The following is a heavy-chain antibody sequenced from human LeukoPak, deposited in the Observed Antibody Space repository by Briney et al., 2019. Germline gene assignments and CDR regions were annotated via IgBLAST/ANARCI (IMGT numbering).Heavy chain of an antibody. CDR3: ARESAAGPPNYFDY. V-gene: IGHV4-34*01. CDR1: GGSFSGYY. J-gene: IGHJ4*02. D-gene: IGHD6-13*01. CDR2: INHSGST. Sequence: PSEILFLTCAVYGGSFSGYYWSWIRQPPGKGLEWIGEINHSGSTNYNPSLKSRVTISVDTSKNQFSLKLSSVTAADTAVYYCARESAAGPPNYFDYWGQGTLVTVSS.